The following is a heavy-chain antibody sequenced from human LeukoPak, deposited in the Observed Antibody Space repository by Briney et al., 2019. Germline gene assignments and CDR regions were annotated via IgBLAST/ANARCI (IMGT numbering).Heavy chain of an antibody. Sequence: KPSETLSLTCTVSGGSISSYYWSWIRQPPGKGLEWIGEINHSGSTNYNPSLKSRVTISVDTSKNQFSLKLSSVTAADTAVYYCARRRYDSWSGYSRGGWFDPWGQGTLVTVSS. CDR2: INHSGST. CDR3: ARRRYDSWSGYSRGGWFDP. D-gene: IGHD3-3*01. CDR1: GGSISSYY. V-gene: IGHV4-34*01. J-gene: IGHJ5*02.